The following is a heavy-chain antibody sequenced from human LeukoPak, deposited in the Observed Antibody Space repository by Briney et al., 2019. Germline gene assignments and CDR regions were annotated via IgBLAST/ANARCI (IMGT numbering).Heavy chain of an antibody. CDR3: ARDRGAPSAPDY. Sequence: ASVKVSCKASGYTFTEYYIHWVRQAPGLGLQWMGWINPNVDSTTYAQKFQGRVTMTSDASISTSYMELTGLTSDDTAVYYCARDRGAPSAPDYWGQGTLVSVSS. J-gene: IGHJ4*02. V-gene: IGHV1-2*02. CDR2: INPNVDST. CDR1: GYTFTEYY. D-gene: IGHD1-26*01.